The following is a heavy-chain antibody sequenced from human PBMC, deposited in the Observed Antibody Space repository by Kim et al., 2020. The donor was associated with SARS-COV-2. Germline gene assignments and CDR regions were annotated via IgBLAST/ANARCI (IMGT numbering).Heavy chain of an antibody. D-gene: IGHD2-15*01. Sequence: SETLSLTCTVSGGSISSSSYYWGWIRQPPGKGLEWIGGIYYSGSTYYNPSLKSRVTISVDTSKNQFSLKLSSVTAADTAVYYCARHRCSGGSCSWFDPWGQGTLVTVSS. V-gene: IGHV4-39*01. J-gene: IGHJ5*02. CDR2: IYYSGST. CDR3: ARHRCSGGSCSWFDP. CDR1: GGSISSSSYY.